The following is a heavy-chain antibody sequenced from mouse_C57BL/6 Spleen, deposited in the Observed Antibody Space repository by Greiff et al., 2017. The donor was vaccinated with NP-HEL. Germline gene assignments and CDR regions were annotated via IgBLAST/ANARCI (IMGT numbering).Heavy chain of an antibody. Sequence: EVKLMESGPGLAKPSQTLSLTCSVTGYSITSDYWNWIRKFPGNKLEYMGYISYSGSTYYNPSLKSRISITRDTSKNQYSLHLNSVTTEDTATYYGARGGSDYGSSFRFADWGKGTLVTVSA. CDR2: ISYSGST. D-gene: IGHD1-1*01. CDR3: ARGGSDYGSSFRFAD. J-gene: IGHJ3*01. CDR1: GYSITSDY. V-gene: IGHV3-8*01.